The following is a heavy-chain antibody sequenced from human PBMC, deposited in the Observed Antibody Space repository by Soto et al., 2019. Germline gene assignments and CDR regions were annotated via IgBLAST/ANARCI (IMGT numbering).Heavy chain of an antibody. Sequence: SETLSLTCTVSGGSISTVDYWWSWIRQSPDMGLEWIGHIYDGGRTYNNPSLESRVTMSVDTSKSQLSLTLSSVSAADTAVYYCARGPSGGYFDFWGQGALVTVSS. CDR1: GGSISTVDYW. CDR2: IYDGGRT. CDR3: ARGPSGGYFDF. D-gene: IGHD3-16*01. V-gene: IGHV4-30-4*01. J-gene: IGHJ4*02.